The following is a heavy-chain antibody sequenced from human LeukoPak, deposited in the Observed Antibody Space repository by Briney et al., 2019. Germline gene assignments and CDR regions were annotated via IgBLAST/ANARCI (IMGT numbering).Heavy chain of an antibody. Sequence: GGSLRLSCVASGFIFSDYSMNWVRQAPGKGLEWISYIGVSSGNTKYADSVKGRFTISGDNAKNSPYLQMNSLRVEDTAVYYCARDHNYAFDNWGQGTLVTVSS. CDR1: GFIFSDYS. D-gene: IGHD1-1*01. V-gene: IGHV3-48*04. CDR2: IGVSSGNT. CDR3: ARDHNYAFDN. J-gene: IGHJ4*02.